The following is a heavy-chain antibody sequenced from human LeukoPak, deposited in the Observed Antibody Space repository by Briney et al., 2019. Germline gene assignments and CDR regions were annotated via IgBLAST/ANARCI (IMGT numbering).Heavy chain of an antibody. CDR3: ARHRAVRPFDY. CDR1: GGSISSYQ. CDR2: IYYSGST. D-gene: IGHD2-8*01. Sequence: PSETLSLTCTVSGGSISSYQWSWIRQPPGKGLEWIGYIYYSGSTNYNPSLKSRVTISVDTSKNQFSLKLSSVTAADTAVYYCARHRAVRPFDYWGQGTLVTVSS. V-gene: IGHV4-59*08. J-gene: IGHJ4*02.